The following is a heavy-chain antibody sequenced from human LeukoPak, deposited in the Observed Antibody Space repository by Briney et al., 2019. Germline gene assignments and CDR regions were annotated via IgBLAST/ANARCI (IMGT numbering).Heavy chain of an antibody. J-gene: IGHJ6*03. D-gene: IGHD6-13*01. CDR3: AVPGIAAAGTQLDYYYYMDV. Sequence: SVKVSCKASGGTFSSYAISWVRQAPGQGLEWMGGIIPIFGTANYAQKFQGRVTITADESTSTAYMELSSLRSEDTAVYYCAVPGIAAAGTQLDYYYYMDVWGKGTTVTVSS. CDR1: GGTFSSYA. V-gene: IGHV1-69*01. CDR2: IIPIFGTA.